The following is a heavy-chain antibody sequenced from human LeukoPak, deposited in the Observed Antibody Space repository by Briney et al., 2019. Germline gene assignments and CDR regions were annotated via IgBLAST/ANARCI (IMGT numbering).Heavy chain of an antibody. V-gene: IGHV3-23*01. CDR3: AKDPFLPPLGKPLLYASGY. J-gene: IGHJ4*02. Sequence: GGSLRLSCAASGFTFSYYWMHWVRQAPGKGLEWVSAISGSGGSTYYADSVKGRFTISRDNSKNTLYLQMNSLRAEDTAVYYSAKDPFLPPLGKPLLYASGYWGQGTLVTVSS. CDR2: ISGSGGST. D-gene: IGHD2-2*02. CDR1: GFTFSYYW.